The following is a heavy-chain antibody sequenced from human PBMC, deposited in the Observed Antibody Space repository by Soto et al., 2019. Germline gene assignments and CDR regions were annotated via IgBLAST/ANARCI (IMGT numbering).Heavy chain of an antibody. J-gene: IGHJ5*02. CDR3: ARGRSLWGSGSYYKAWFDP. D-gene: IGHD3-10*01. CDR1: GGSFSGYY. CDR2: INHSGST. Sequence: SETLSLTCAVYGGSFSGYYWSWIRQPPGKGLEWIGEINHSGSTNYNPSLKSRVTISVDTSKNQFSLKLGSVTAADTAVYYCARGRSLWGSGSYYKAWFDPWGQGTLVTVSS. V-gene: IGHV4-34*01.